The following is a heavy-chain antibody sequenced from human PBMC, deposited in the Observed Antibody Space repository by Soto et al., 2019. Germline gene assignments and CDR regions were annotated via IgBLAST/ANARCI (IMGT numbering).Heavy chain of an antibody. CDR2: IKQDGSEQ. CDR1: GFSFSSHW. J-gene: IGHJ3*02. D-gene: IGHD5-18*01. Sequence: EVQLVESGGGLVQPGGSLRLSCAASGFSFSSHWMSWVRQTPGKGLEWVAHIKQDGSEQYYVDSVKGRFTISRDNAKSSLYLQTDSLKAEDTALYHGAQAMAYAAHIWGHGTMVTVSS. V-gene: IGHV3-7*01. CDR3: AQAMAYAAHI.